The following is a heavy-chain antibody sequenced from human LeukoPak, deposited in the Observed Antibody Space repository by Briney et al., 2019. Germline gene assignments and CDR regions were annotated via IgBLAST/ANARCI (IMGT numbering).Heavy chain of an antibody. CDR1: GFTFSDYW. V-gene: IGHV3-7*01. D-gene: IGHD3-10*01. CDR3: ARSRGVN. Sequence: GSLRLSCAASGFTFSDYWMTWFRQSPGKGLEWVAIIKQDGSEKYYLDSVKGRFTISRDNAKNSLYLQMSSLRAEDTAVYYCARSRGVNWGQGTLVTVSS. CDR2: IKQDGSEK. J-gene: IGHJ4*02.